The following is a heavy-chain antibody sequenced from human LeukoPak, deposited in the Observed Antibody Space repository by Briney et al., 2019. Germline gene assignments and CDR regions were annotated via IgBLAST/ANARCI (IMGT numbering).Heavy chain of an antibody. V-gene: IGHV3-30*02. CDR1: GFTFSSYG. J-gene: IGHJ4*02. Sequence: PGGSLRLSCAASGFTFSSYGMHWVRQAQGQGLEWVAFIRYDGSNKYYADSVKGRFTISSANSKTTMYLQMNSLRAEATAVYYCAKDRRGTVTTPLDYWGQGTLVTVSS. D-gene: IGHD4-17*01. CDR3: AKDRRGTVTTPLDY. CDR2: IRYDGSNK.